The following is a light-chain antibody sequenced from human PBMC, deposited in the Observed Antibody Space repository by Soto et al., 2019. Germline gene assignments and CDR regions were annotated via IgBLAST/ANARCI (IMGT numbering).Light chain of an antibody. CDR2: GTS. J-gene: IGKJ4*01. CDR1: QDINSR. V-gene: IGKV1-8*01. Sequence: AIRVTQSPSSFSASTGDRVSVTCRASQDINSRLAWYQQKPGKAPKLLIYGTSTWQSGVPSRFSGSYSGTDFTLTINYLQSEDFATYYCQQYHDYPVTFGGGTKVEIK. CDR3: QQYHDYPVT.